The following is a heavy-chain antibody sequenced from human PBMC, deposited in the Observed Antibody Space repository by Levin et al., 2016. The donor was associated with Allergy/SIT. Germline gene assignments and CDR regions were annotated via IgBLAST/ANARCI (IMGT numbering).Heavy chain of an antibody. CDR3: ARRGGYYYDSSGYNYYYGMDV. D-gene: IGHD3-22*01. J-gene: IGHJ6*02. V-gene: IGHV4-39*01. Sequence: WIRQPPGKGLEWIGSIYYSGSTYYNPSLKSRVTISVDTSKNQFSLKLSSVTAADTAVYYCARRGGYYYDSSGYNYYYGMDVWGQGTTVTVSS. CDR2: IYYSGST.